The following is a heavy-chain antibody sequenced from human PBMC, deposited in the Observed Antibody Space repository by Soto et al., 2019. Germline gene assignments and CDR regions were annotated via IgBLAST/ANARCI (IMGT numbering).Heavy chain of an antibody. V-gene: IGHV3-21*01. CDR1: EFTLSSYS. CDR3: ATNYYASGRYRYYFDN. Sequence: EVQLVESGGGLVKPGGSLRLSCAASEFTLSSYSMNWVRQAPGKGLEWVSSISSSATYIYYADSVKGRFTISRDNAKNSLYLQMNSLRAEDTAVYYCATNYYASGRYRYYFDNWGQGALVTVSS. D-gene: IGHD3-10*01. CDR2: ISSSATYI. J-gene: IGHJ4*02.